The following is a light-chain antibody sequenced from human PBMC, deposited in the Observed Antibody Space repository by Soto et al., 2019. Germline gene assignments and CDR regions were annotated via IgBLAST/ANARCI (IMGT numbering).Light chain of an antibody. CDR1: QSVSNN. J-gene: IGKJ4*01. Sequence: EIVMTQSPATLSVSPGERATLSCRASQSVSNNLACFQQKPGQAPRLLIFGASSRATGIPARFGGSGSGTEFTLTINSLQSEDFAVYYCQQYNNWPLTFGGGTKVESK. V-gene: IGKV3-15*01. CDR3: QQYNNWPLT. CDR2: GAS.